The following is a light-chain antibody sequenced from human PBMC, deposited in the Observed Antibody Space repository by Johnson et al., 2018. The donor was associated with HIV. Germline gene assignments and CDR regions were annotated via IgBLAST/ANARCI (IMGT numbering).Light chain of an antibody. J-gene: IGLJ1*01. V-gene: IGLV1-51*01. CDR2: DNN. CDR3: GTWDSSLSAGV. CDR1: SSNIGNNY. Sequence: QSVLTQPPSVSAAPGRRVTVSCSGSSSNIGNNYVSWYQQFPGTAPKLLIYDNNKRPSGIPDRFSGSKSGTSATLGITGLQTGDEADYYCGTWDSSLSAGVFGTGTNVTVL.